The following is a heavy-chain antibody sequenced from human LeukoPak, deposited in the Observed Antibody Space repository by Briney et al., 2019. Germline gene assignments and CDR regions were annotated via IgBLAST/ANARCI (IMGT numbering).Heavy chain of an antibody. CDR3: ARTGYYDFWSGSRGWFDP. J-gene: IGHJ5*02. V-gene: IGHV4-59*01. D-gene: IGHD3-3*01. CDR1: GGSFSSYY. CDR2: IFHNGYT. Sequence: PSETLSLTCTVSGGSFSSYYWSWIRQPPGKGPEWIGYIFHNGYTDYNPSLKSRVTISVDTSRNQFSLNLSSVTAADTAVYYCARTGYYDFWSGSRGWFDPWGQGTLVTVSS.